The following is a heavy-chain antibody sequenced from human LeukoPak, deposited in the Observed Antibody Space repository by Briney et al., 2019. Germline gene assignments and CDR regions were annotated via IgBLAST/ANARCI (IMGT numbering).Heavy chain of an antibody. CDR3: ARDKRDYSLRDYYYYGMDV. CDR2: ITPIFGTA. J-gene: IGHJ6*02. D-gene: IGHD3-10*01. Sequence: VASVKVSCKASGGTFSSYAISWVRQAPGQGLEWMGGITPIFGTANYAQKFQGRVTITTDESTSTAYMELSSLRSEDTAVYYCARDKRDYSLRDYYYYGMDVWGQGTTVTVSS. CDR1: GGTFSSYA. V-gene: IGHV1-69*05.